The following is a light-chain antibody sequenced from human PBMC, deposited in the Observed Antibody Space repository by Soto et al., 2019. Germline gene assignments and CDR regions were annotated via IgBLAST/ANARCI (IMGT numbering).Light chain of an antibody. Sequence: QTVVTQEPSFSVSPGGTVTLTCGLNSGSVSTDYYPSWYQQTPGQAPRTLIYSTNTRSPGVPDRFFGSILGNKAALTITGAQTEDESDYYCVLYMGSGISVFGEGTKLTVL. CDR2: STN. CDR3: VLYMGSGISV. V-gene: IGLV8-61*01. CDR1: SGSVSTDYY. J-gene: IGLJ3*02.